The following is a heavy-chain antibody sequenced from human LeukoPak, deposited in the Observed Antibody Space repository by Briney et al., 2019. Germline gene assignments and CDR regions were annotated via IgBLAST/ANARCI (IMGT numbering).Heavy chain of an antibody. Sequence: GESLKISCKGSGYKFNAYWITWVRQMPGKGLEWMGRIDPSDSYTNYSPSFQGHVTISADKSISTAYLQWSSLKASDTAMYYCARHAVGDRVNYYDSSGYPAWGQGTLVTVSS. J-gene: IGHJ5*02. CDR2: IDPSDSYT. V-gene: IGHV5-10-1*01. CDR3: ARHAVGDRVNYYDSSGYPA. D-gene: IGHD3-22*01. CDR1: GYKFNAYW.